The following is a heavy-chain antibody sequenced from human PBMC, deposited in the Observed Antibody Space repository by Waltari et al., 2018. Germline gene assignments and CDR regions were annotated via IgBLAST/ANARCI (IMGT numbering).Heavy chain of an antibody. J-gene: IGHJ4*02. CDR3: ARAVAATRGYFDY. Sequence: QVQLQESGPGLVKPSQTLSLTCTVSGGSISSGGYYWSWIRQHPGKGLEWVGYIYHSGSTDYNPSLKSRVTISVDRSKNQFSRKLSSVTAADTAVYYCARAVAATRGYFDYWGQGTLVTVSS. D-gene: IGHD2-15*01. V-gene: IGHV4-31*03. CDR2: IYHSGST. CDR1: GGSISSGGYY.